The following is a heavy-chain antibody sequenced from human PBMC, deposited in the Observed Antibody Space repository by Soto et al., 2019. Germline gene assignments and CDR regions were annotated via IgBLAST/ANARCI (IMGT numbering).Heavy chain of an antibody. D-gene: IGHD2-15*01. J-gene: IGHJ2*01. V-gene: IGHV3-23*01. Sequence: PGKGLDCVSAISGYGATTYHADSVKGRFTISRDNSKNTLYLKMNSLRAEDTAVYYCANFFFQAEDGIRDTVPVSAFLLNRSSDL. CDR2: ISGYGATT. CDR3: ANFFFQAEDGIRDTVPVSAFLLNRSSDL.